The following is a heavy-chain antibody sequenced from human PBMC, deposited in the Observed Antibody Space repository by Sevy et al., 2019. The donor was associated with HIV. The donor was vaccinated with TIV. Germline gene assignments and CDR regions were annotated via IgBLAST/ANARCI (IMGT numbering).Heavy chain of an antibody. J-gene: IGHJ4*02. Sequence: GGSLRLSCTASGFTFGDYAMSWFRQAPGKGLEWVGFIRSKAYGGTTEYAASVKGRFTISRDDSKSIAYLQMNSLKTEDTVVYYCTREYYDFWSGYYTFDYWGQGTLVTVSS. CDR2: IRSKAYGGTT. CDR1: GFTFGDYA. CDR3: TREYYDFWSGYYTFDY. D-gene: IGHD3-3*01. V-gene: IGHV3-49*03.